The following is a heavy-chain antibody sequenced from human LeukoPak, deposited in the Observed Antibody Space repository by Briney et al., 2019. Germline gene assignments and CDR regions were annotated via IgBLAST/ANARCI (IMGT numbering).Heavy chain of an antibody. V-gene: IGHV4-34*01. CDR1: GGSFSGYY. D-gene: IGHD6-19*01. CDR2: IKHSGST. Sequence: SETLSLTCAVYGGSFSGYYWSCLPQPPGKALEESREIKHSGSTNYNPSLKSRLTISVDTSKNQFSLKLSSVPAADTAVYYCARYGGWYSSGWRRREPYNWFDRWGQGTLVTVSS. J-gene: IGHJ5*01. CDR3: ARYGGWYSSGWRRREPYNWFDR.